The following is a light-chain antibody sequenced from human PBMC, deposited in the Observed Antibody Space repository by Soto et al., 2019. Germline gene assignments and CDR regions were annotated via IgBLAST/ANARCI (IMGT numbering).Light chain of an antibody. CDR2: LNSDGSH. J-gene: IGLJ1*01. CDR1: SGHSSYA. CDR3: QTWGTGTPYV. Sequence: LVLTQSPSASASLGASVKLTCTLSSGHSSYAIAWHQQQPEKGPRYLMKLNSDGSHSKGDGIPDRFSGSSSGAERYLTISSLQSEDEADYYCQTWGTGTPYVFGTGTKLTVL. V-gene: IGLV4-69*01.